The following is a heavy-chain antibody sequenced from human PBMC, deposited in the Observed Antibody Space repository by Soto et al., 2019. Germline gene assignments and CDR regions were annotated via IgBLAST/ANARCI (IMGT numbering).Heavy chain of an antibody. D-gene: IGHD3-10*01. CDR1: GGSISSGDYY. CDR3: ASRVYGSGSYYYYYGMDV. V-gene: IGHV4-30-4*01. J-gene: IGHJ6*02. CDR2: IYYSGST. Sequence: QVQLQESGPGLVKPSQTLSLTCTVSGGSISSGDYYWSWIRQPPGKGLEWIGYIYYSGSTYYNPSLKSRVTISVDTSKNQFSLKLSSVTAADTAVYYCASRVYGSGSYYYYYGMDVWGQGTTVTVSS.